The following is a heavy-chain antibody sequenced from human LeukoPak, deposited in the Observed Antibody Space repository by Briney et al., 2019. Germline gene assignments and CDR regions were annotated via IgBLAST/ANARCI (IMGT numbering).Heavy chain of an antibody. Sequence: SVKVSCKASGGTFSSYAISWVRQAPGQGLEWMGGIIPIFGTANYAQKFQGRVTITADKSTSTAYMELSSLGSEDTAVYYCARGGDYDILTGSLNYYYYYGMDVWGKGTTVTVSS. CDR2: IIPIFGTA. V-gene: IGHV1-69*06. D-gene: IGHD3-9*01. CDR1: GGTFSSYA. J-gene: IGHJ6*04. CDR3: ARGGDYDILTGSLNYYYYYGMDV.